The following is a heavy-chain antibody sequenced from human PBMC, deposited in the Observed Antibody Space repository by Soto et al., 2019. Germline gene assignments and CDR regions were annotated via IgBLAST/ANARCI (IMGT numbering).Heavy chain of an antibody. J-gene: IGHJ6*02. CDR1: GFTFSSYA. CDR2: ISYDGSNK. D-gene: IGHD2-15*01. CDR3: ARPLGIYCSGGSCYSLYYYYGMDV. V-gene: IGHV3-30-3*01. Sequence: TGGSLRLSCAASGFTFSSYAMHWVRQAPGKGLEWVAVISYDGSNKYYADSVKGRFTISRDNSKNTLYLQMNSLRAEDTAVYYCARPLGIYCSGGSCYSLYYYYGMDVWGQGTTVTVSS.